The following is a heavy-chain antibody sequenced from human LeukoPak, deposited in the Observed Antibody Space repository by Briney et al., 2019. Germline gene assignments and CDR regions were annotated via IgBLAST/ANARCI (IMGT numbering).Heavy chain of an antibody. CDR2: ITNSGNSK. Sequence: GGSLRLSCAASEFTFSSYSMNWVRQAPGKGLEWVSYITNSGNSKSYADSVKGRFTISRDNTKNSLYLQMNGLRAEDTAVYYCAREAPVDTAMGIDYWGQGTLVTVSS. CDR1: EFTFSSYS. V-gene: IGHV3-48*01. J-gene: IGHJ4*02. D-gene: IGHD5-18*01. CDR3: AREAPVDTAMGIDY.